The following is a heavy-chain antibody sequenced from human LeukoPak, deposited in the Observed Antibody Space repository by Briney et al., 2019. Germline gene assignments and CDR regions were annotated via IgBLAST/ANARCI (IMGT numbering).Heavy chain of an antibody. CDR1: GGSFSGYY. J-gene: IGHJ4*02. Sequence: SETLSLTCAVYGGSFSGYYWSWLRQPPGKGLEWIGEINHSGSTNYNPSLESRVTIPVDTSKNQFSLKVSSVTAADTAVYYCARGAGLVGYFDYWGQGTLVTVSS. V-gene: IGHV4-34*01. CDR2: INHSGST. CDR3: ARGAGLVGYFDY. D-gene: IGHD6-13*01.